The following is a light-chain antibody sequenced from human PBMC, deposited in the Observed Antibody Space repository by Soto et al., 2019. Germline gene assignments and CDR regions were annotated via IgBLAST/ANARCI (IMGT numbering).Light chain of an antibody. V-gene: IGKV1-33*01. J-gene: IGKJ3*01. CDR3: RLYDNLPPT. Sequence: DIQMTQSPSSLSASVGDRVTITCQASQDISNYLNWYQQKTGKAPKLLMYDASTLETGVPSRFCGSGSGTDFTFTISSLQPADNATYYCRLYDNLPPTFGPGTKVDIK. CDR2: DAS. CDR1: QDISNY.